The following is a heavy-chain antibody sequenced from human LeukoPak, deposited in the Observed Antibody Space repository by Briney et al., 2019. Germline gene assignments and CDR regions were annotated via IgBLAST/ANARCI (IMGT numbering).Heavy chain of an antibody. CDR2: INTDGTST. CDR3: ARDRVRDY. V-gene: IGHV3-74*01. J-gene: IGHJ4*02. D-gene: IGHD3-10*01. Sequence: PGGSLRLSCAASGFTISNYWMHWVRQAPGKGLVWVSRINTDGTSTTYADSVKGRFTISRDNAKNTLYLQMNSLRPEDTAVYFCARDRVRDYWGQGTLVAVSS. CDR1: GFTISNYW.